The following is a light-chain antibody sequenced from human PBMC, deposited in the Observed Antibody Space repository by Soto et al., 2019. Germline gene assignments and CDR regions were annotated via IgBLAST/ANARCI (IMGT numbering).Light chain of an antibody. V-gene: IGKV3D-20*02. J-gene: IGKJ1*01. CDR3: QQRSNWQIT. Sequence: EIVLTQFPGTLSLSPGERATLSCRASQSVTGNSLAWYQQKLGRAPRVLIYGASNRATGIPDRFSGSGSGTDFTLTISRLEPEDFAVYYCQQRSNWQITFGQGTKVDIK. CDR1: QSVTGNS. CDR2: GAS.